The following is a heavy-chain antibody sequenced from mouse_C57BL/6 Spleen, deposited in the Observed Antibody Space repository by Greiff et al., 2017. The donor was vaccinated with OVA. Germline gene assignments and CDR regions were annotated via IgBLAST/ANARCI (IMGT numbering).Heavy chain of an antibody. Sequence: EVKLQESGGGLVKPGGSLKLSCAASGFTFSDYGMHWVRQAPEKGLEWVAYISSGSSTIYYADTVKGRFTISRDNAKNTLFLQMTSLRSEDTAMYYCARKDWDDWYFDVWGTGTTVTVSS. J-gene: IGHJ1*03. CDR1: GFTFSDYG. D-gene: IGHD4-1*01. V-gene: IGHV5-17*01. CDR2: ISSGSSTI. CDR3: ARKDWDDWYFDV.